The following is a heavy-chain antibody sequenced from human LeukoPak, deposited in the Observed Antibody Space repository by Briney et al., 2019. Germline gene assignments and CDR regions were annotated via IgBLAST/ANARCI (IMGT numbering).Heavy chain of an antibody. CDR1: GDSISSGSYY. Sequence: SETLSLTCTVSGDSISSGSYYWSWIRQPAGKGLERIGRIYSSGSTNYNPSLKSRVTISVDTSKNPSSLTLSSVTAAATAVYYCARDGAYCSSTSCYNWFDPWGQGTLVTVSS. V-gene: IGHV4-61*02. CDR2: IYSSGST. D-gene: IGHD2-2*01. CDR3: ARDGAYCSSTSCYNWFDP. J-gene: IGHJ5*02.